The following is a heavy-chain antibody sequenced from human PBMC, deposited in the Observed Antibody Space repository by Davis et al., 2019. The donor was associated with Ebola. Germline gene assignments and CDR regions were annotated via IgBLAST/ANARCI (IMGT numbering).Heavy chain of an antibody. J-gene: IGHJ5*02. CDR2: INPNSGGT. CDR3: ARAPPRPRQLVPLRFDP. CDR1: GYTFTGYY. D-gene: IGHD6-6*01. Sequence: ASVKVSCKASGYTFTGYYMHWVRQAPGQGLEWMGWINPNSGGTNYAQKFQGRVTMTRDTSISTAYMELSRLRSDDTTVYYCARAPPRPRQLVPLRFDPWGQGTLVTVSS. V-gene: IGHV1-2*02.